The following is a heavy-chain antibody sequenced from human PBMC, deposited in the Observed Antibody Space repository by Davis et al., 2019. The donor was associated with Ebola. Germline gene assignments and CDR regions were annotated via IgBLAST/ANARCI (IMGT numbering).Heavy chain of an antibody. V-gene: IGHV3-74*01. J-gene: IGHJ4*02. CDR2: INSDGSST. CDR3: ARDCSGGSCYSGLGY. D-gene: IGHD2-15*01. Sequence: GESLKISCAASGFTFSSYWMHWVRQAPGKGLVWVSRINSDGSSTSYADSVKGRFTISRDYAKNSLFLQMNSLRAEDTAVYYCARDCSGGSCYSGLGYWGQGTLVTVSS. CDR1: GFTFSSYW.